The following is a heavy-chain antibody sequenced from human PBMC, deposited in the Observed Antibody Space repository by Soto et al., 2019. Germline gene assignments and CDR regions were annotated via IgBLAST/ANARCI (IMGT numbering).Heavy chain of an antibody. Sequence: GASVKVSCKASGYTFTSYGISWVRQAPGQGLEWMGWISAYNGNTNYAQKLQGRVTMTRNTSISTAYMELSSLRSEDTAVYYCARVLSWASYYDFWSGYYKYYYYGMDVWGQGTTVTVSS. J-gene: IGHJ6*02. CDR3: ARVLSWASYYDFWSGYYKYYYYGMDV. V-gene: IGHV1-18*01. D-gene: IGHD3-3*01. CDR2: ISAYNGNT. CDR1: GYTFTSYG.